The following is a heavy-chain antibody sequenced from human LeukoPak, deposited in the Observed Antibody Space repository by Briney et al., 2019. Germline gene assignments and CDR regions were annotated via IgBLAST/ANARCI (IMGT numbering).Heavy chain of an antibody. V-gene: IGHV3-23*01. CDR3: ARGTGSSWRNFDY. J-gene: IGHJ4*02. CDR2: ISGSGGST. D-gene: IGHD6-13*01. CDR1: GFTFSSYA. Sequence: GGSLRLSCAASGFTFSSYAMSWVRQAPGKGLEWVSAISGSGGSTYYADSVKGRFTISRDNSENTLYLQMNSLRAEDTAVYYCARGTGSSWRNFDYWGQGTLVTVSS.